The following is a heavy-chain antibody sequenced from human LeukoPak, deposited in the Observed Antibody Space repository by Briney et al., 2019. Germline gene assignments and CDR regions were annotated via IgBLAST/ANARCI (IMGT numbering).Heavy chain of an antibody. CDR3: ARDLAVDTAMGDFDY. J-gene: IGHJ4*02. CDR2: INPSGGST. D-gene: IGHD5-18*01. V-gene: IGHV1-46*01. CDR1: GYTFTSYY. Sequence: ASVKVSCKASGYTFTSYYMHWVRQAPGQGLEWMGIINPSGGSTSYAQKFQGRVTMTRDTSTSTVYMELSSLRSEDTAVYYCARDLAVDTAMGDFDYLGQGTLVTVSS.